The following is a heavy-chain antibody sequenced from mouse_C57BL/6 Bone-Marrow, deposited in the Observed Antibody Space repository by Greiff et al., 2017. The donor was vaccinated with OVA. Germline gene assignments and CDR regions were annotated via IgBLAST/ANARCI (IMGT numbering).Heavy chain of an antibody. CDR3: AKTGGDDAFDY. CDR2: IWRGGST. CDR1: GFSLTSSG. D-gene: IGHD2-12*01. V-gene: IGHV2-5*01. J-gene: IGHJ2*02. Sequence: QVQLQQSGPGLVQPSPSLSISCTASGFSLTSSGVHWVRQSPGKGLEWLGVIWRGGSTDYNAAFMSRLGITKDNSKSQVFFKMSSLQSDDTAIYYCAKTGGDDAFDYWGQGTSLTVSS.